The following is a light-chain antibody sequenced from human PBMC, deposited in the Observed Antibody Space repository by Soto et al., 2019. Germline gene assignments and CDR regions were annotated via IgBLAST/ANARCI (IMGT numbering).Light chain of an antibody. V-gene: IGLV6-57*01. CDR3: QSYDSSNWV. J-gene: IGLJ3*02. Sequence: NFMLTQPHSVSGSPGKTVTISCTRSSGSIARNYVQWYQQRPGSSPTTVIYEDNQRPSGVPDRFSGSIDISSNSASLTISGLTTEDEADYYCQSYDSSNWVFGGGTKLTVL. CDR1: SGSIARNY. CDR2: EDN.